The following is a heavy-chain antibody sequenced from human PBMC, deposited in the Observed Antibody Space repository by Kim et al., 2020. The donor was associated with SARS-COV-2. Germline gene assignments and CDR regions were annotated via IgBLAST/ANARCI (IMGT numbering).Heavy chain of an antibody. D-gene: IGHD6-13*01. J-gene: IGHJ4*02. Sequence: SPAFQGQVTISADKSISTAYLQWSSLKASATAMYYCARRGASGAAAIFDYWGQGTLVTVSS. V-gene: IGHV5-51*01. CDR3: ARRGASGAAAIFDY.